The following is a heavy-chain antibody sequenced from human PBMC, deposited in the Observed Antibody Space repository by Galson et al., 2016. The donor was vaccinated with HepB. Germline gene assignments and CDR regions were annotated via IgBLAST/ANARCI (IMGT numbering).Heavy chain of an antibody. CDR1: GYTFTTYN. Sequence: SVKVSCKASGYTFTTYNIHWVRLAPGQGLGWMGIINPSGGSPNYAQKFQGRVTLTSDTSTSTVYMQLGSLRSDDTAVYYCTRGDGFWAGWTYWGRGTLVTVSS. J-gene: IGHJ4*02. CDR2: INPSGGSP. V-gene: IGHV1-46*03. CDR3: TRGDGFWAGWTY. D-gene: IGHD3/OR15-3a*01.